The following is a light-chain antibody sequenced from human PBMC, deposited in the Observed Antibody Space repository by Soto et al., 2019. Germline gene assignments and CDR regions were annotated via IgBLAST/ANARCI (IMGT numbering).Light chain of an antibody. V-gene: IGKV1-5*01. CDR1: QSISGW. CDR3: QQYDSVLGT. J-gene: IGKJ1*01. CDR2: DAS. Sequence: DIQMTQSPYTLSPSVGDRVSITCRASQSISGWLAWYQQKPGKAPKLLIYDASSLESGVPSRFSGSGSGTEFSLTISRLQPDDFATYYCQQYDSVLGTFGPGTKVDIK.